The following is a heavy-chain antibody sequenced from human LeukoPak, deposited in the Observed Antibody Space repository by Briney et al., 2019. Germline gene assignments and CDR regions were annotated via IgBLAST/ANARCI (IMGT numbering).Heavy chain of an antibody. J-gene: IGHJ5*02. D-gene: IGHD3-10*01. V-gene: IGHV4-59*01. CDR1: GGSISSYY. CDR2: IYYSGST. CDR3: ARVRITMVRGRPNWFDP. Sequence: SETLSLTCTVSGGSISSYYWSWIRQPPGKGLEWIGYIYYSGSTNYNPSLKSRVSISVDTSKNQFSLKLSSVTAADTAVYYCARVRITMVRGRPNWFDPWGQGTLVTVSS.